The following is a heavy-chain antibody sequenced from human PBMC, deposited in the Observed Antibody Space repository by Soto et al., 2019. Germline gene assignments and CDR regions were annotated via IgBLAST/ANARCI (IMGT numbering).Heavy chain of an antibody. V-gene: IGHV1-69*13. CDR2: IIPIFGTA. Sequence: VASVKVSCKASGGTFSSYAISWVRQAPGQGLEWMGGIIPIFGTANYAQKFQGRVTITADESTSTAYMELSSLRSEDTAVYYCARDREPYSGDYYYYGMDVWGQGTTVTVSS. CDR1: GGTFSSYA. CDR3: ARDREPYSGDYYYYGMDV. J-gene: IGHJ6*02. D-gene: IGHD4-4*01.